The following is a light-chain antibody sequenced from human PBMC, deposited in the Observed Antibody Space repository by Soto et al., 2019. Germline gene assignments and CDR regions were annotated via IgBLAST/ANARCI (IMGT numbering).Light chain of an antibody. Sequence: QLVLTQPPSASGTPGQGVTISCSGSSSNIGTNTVRWYRQLPGTAPKVLIYNDHERPSGVPDRFSGSKSGTSASLAISGLQSEDEADYYCAAWDDSFWVFGGGTKVTVL. V-gene: IGLV1-44*01. CDR3: AAWDDSFWV. CDR2: NDH. CDR1: SSNIGTNT. J-gene: IGLJ3*02.